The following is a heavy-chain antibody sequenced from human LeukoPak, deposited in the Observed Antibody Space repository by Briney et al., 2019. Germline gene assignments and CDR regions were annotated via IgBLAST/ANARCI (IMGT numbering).Heavy chain of an antibody. V-gene: IGHV3-74*01. D-gene: IGHD1-1*01. CDR3: ATQSGGKVY. J-gene: IGHJ4*02. CDR2: INGDGSST. CDR1: GFTFSTYW. Sequence: GGSLRLSCAASGFTFSTYWMHWVRQAPGQGLVWVSRINGDGSSTNYADSVKGRFTISRDNAKNTLYLQMNSLRAEDTAVYYCATQSGGKVYWGQGTLVTVSS.